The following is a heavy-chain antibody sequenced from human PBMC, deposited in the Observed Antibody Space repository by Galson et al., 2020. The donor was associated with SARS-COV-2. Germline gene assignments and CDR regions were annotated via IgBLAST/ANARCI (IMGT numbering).Heavy chain of an antibody. CDR1: GYTFTSYG. D-gene: IGHD3-10*01. CDR3: ARLGFGELLYDGVCYCYGMVV. J-gene: IGHJ6*02. V-gene: IGHV1-18*01. Sequence: ASVKVSCKAPGYTFTSYGISWVRQAPGQGLEWMGWISAYNGNTNYAQKLQGRVTMTTDTSTSTAYMELRSLRSDDAAVYYCARLGFGELLYDGVCYCYGMVVWGQGTTVTVSS. CDR2: ISAYNGNT.